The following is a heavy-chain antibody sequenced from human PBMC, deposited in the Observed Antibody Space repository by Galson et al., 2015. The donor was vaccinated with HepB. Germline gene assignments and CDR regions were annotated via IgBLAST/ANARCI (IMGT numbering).Heavy chain of an antibody. CDR1: GYSFTSYW. CDR3: ARHWLYYYDSSGYSTSGMDV. J-gene: IGHJ6*02. Sequence: QSGAEVTKPGESLRISCKGSGYSFTSYWISWVRQMPGKGLEWMGRIDPSDSYTNYSPSFQGHVTISADKSISTAHLQWSSLKASDTAMYYCARHWLYYYDSSGYSTSGMDVWGQGTTVTVSS. CDR2: IDPSDSYT. D-gene: IGHD3-22*01. V-gene: IGHV5-10-1*01.